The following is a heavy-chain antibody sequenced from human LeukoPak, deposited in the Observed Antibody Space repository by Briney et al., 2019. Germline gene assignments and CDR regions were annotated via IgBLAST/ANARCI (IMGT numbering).Heavy chain of an antibody. CDR2: IYYSGST. V-gene: IGHV4-59*01. CDR3: ARAPRERGYFDY. D-gene: IGHD1-1*01. Sequence: SETLSLTCTVSGGSISSYYWSWIRQPPGKGLEWIGYIYYSGSTNYNPSLKSRVTISVDTSKNQFSLKLSSVTAADTAVYYCARAPRERGYFDYWGQGTLVTVSS. CDR1: GGSISSYY. J-gene: IGHJ4*02.